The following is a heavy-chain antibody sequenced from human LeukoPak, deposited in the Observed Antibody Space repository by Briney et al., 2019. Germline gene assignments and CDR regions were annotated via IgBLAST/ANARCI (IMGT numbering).Heavy chain of an antibody. CDR3: TRDSYHFDY. CDR2: IRSKAYGGTT. Sequence: GRSLRLSCTASGFTFGDYAMSWVRQAPGKGLEWVGFIRSKAYGGTTEYAASVKGRFTISRDDSKSIAYLQMNSLKTEDKAVYYCTRDSYHFDYWGQGTLVTVSS. V-gene: IGHV3-49*04. CDR1: GFTFGDYA. J-gene: IGHJ4*02. D-gene: IGHD5-18*01.